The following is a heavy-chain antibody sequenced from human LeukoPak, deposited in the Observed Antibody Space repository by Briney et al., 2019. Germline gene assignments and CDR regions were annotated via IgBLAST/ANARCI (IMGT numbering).Heavy chain of an antibody. V-gene: IGHV3-74*03. CDR3: AKDRETTASGTFDF. D-gene: IGHD6-13*01. J-gene: IGHJ4*02. Sequence: GGSLRLSCAASGFTFSSYWMHWVRHAPGKGLVWVSRINTDGSSTMYADSVKGRFTISRDNSNNTLYLQMNSLSAEDTGVYYCAKDRETTASGTFDFWGQGTLVTVSS. CDR1: GFTFSSYW. CDR2: INTDGSST.